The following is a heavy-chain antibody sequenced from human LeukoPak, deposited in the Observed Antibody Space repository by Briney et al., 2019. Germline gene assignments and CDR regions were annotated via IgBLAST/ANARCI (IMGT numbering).Heavy chain of an antibody. CDR1: GVSISSSNYY. J-gene: IGHJ6*03. D-gene: IGHD1-14*01. V-gene: IGHV4-39*01. CDR2: VYSSGGS. CDR3: ARRSRGGGEPYYYYYMDV. Sequence: SETLSLTCSVSGVSISSSNYYWDWIRQPPGKGLEWIGNVYSSGGSRYIPSLQSRVTFSVDTPNNPFSLKLISVTAADTAVYYCARRSRGGGEPYYYYYMDVWGKGTTVTVSS.